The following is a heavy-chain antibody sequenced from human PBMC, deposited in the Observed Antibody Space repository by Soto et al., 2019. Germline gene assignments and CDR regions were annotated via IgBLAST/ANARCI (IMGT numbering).Heavy chain of an antibody. V-gene: IGHV4-39*01. CDR2: IYVYGTT. Sequence: LLQESGPGLVKSSETLSLNCTVSGISVTSSSHYWGWVRQSPGKGLEWVGSIYVYGTTYYNPSPRPRVAISVATSKHQFSLNLRPVTAADTAVYYCVATPYKYDTLPAPSAHWGRATLFTVSS. CDR1: GISVTSSSHY. D-gene: IGHD3-22*01. J-gene: IGHJ4*02. CDR3: VATPYKYDTLPAPSAH.